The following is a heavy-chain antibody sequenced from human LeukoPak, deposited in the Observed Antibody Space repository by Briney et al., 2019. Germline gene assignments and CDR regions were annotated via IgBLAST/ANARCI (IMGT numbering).Heavy chain of an antibody. CDR2: IYTSGST. D-gene: IGHD2-2*01. J-gene: IGHJ4*02. CDR1: GGSISSYY. V-gene: IGHV4-4*07. Sequence: SETLSLTCTVSGGSISSYYWSWIRQPAGKGLEWIGRIYTSGSTNYNPSLKSRVTMSVDTSKNQFSLKLSSVTAADTAVYYCAREVVVPAAPTCYYFDYWGQGTLATVSS. CDR3: AREVVVPAAPTCYYFDY.